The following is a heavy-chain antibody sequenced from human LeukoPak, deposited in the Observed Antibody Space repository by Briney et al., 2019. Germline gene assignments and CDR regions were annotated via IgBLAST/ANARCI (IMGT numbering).Heavy chain of an antibody. CDR1: GYTFTGYY. V-gene: IGHV1-2*02. J-gene: IGHJ3*02. D-gene: IGHD3-22*01. Sequence: ASVKVSCKASGYTFTGYYMHWVRQAPGQGLEWMGWMNPNSGGTNYAQKFQGRDTMTRDTSISTAYMELSRLRSDDTAVYYCAREVWSSGSGAFDIWGQGTMVTVSS. CDR2: MNPNSGGT. CDR3: AREVWSSGSGAFDI.